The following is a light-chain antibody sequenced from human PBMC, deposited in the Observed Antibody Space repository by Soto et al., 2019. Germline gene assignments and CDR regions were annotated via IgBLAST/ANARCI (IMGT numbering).Light chain of an antibody. CDR2: DNT. V-gene: IGLV1-40*01. J-gene: IGLJ2*01. Sequence: QSALTQPPSVSGAPGQRVTISCTGSSSNIGARYDVHWYQQLPGTAPKLLIYDNTNRPSGVPDRFSGSKSGTSASLAITGLQAEDEADYYCQSYDSSVSGSIFGGGTKLTVL. CDR3: QSYDSSVSGSI. CDR1: SSNIGARYD.